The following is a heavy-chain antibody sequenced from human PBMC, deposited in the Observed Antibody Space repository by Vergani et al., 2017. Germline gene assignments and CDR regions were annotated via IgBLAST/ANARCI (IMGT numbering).Heavy chain of an antibody. CDR1: GDSISRSHYY. V-gene: IGHV4-39*02. J-gene: IGHJ3*01. Sequence: QLQLQESGPGLVKPSETLSLSCRVPGDSISRSHYYWGFIRQPPGKGLEGISGSPYYNPTLKSRLAFSVDTSKNLFSLRLKSVTATDTGMYYCARPVGPSAIADGYHVWGQGTMVTVS. D-gene: IGHD3-10*01. CDR3: ARPVGPSAIADGYHV. CDR2: SGSP.